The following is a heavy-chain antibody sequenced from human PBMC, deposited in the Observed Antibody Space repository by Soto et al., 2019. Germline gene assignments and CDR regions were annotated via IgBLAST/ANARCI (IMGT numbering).Heavy chain of an antibody. D-gene: IGHD2-2*02. CDR3: ARVAYTYGWIFDY. Sequence: PGGSLRLSCAASGFIFSAYWMSWVRQAPGKGLEWVANIKQDGSEKYYVDSVKGRFTLSRDNAKDSLFLQMSSLRAEDTAVYFCARVAYTYGWIFDYWGQGTLVTVSS. CDR2: IKQDGSEK. J-gene: IGHJ4*01. V-gene: IGHV3-7*01. CDR1: GFIFSAYW.